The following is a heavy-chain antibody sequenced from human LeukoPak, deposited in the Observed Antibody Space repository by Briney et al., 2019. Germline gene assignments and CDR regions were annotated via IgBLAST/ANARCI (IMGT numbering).Heavy chain of an antibody. D-gene: IGHD6-6*01. J-gene: IGHJ5*02. CDR1: GGSISSGDYY. Sequence: SETLSLTCTVSGGSISSGDYYWSWIRQPPGKGLEWIGYIYYSGSTYYNPSLKSRVTISVDTSKNQFSLKLSSVTAADTAVYYCARSPPRRVLNWFDPWGQGTLVTVSS. CDR3: ARSPPRRVLNWFDP. CDR2: IYYSGST. V-gene: IGHV4-30-4*01.